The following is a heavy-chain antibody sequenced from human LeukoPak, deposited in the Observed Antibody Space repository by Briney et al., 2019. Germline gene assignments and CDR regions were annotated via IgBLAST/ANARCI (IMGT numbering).Heavy chain of an antibody. CDR3: ARAYNWNDKLDY. J-gene: IGHJ4*02. CDR2: IDPSSSTST. V-gene: IGHV1-46*01. CDR1: GGTFISYA. Sequence: GASVKVSCKASGGTFISYAISWVRQAPGQGLEWMGIIDPSSSTSTTYAQKFQGRLTMARDTSTSTVYMELSSLRSDDTAVYYCARAYNWNDKLDYWGQGTLVTVSS. D-gene: IGHD1-20*01.